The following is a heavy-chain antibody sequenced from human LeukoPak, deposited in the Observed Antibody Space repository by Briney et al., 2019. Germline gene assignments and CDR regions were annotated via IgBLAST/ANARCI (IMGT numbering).Heavy chain of an antibody. D-gene: IGHD6-13*01. CDR3: AGRIAAAGSTPYNWFDP. J-gene: IGHJ5*02. Sequence: GGSLRLSCEASGFTFNTYSMNWARQAPGKGLEWVSSIDSSGGYMFYADSVKGRFIISRDNAKDSLYLQMNSLRAEDTAVYYCAGRIAAAGSTPYNWFDPWGQGTLVTVSS. V-gene: IGHV3-21*06. CDR2: IDSSGGYM. CDR1: GFTFNTYS.